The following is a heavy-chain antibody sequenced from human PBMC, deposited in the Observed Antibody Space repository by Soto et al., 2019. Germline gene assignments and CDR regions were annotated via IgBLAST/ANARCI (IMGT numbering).Heavy chain of an antibody. D-gene: IGHD3-10*01. V-gene: IGHV1-69*01. CDR2: IIPIFGTA. J-gene: IGHJ4*02. CDR1: GGTFSSYA. Sequence: QVQLVQSGAEVKKPGSSVKVSCKASGGTFSSYAISWVRQAPGQGLEWMGGIIPIFGTANYAQKFQGRVTITADESTGTAYMGVSSLRSEDTAVYYCARDGSVGSMPASFDYWGQGTLVTVSS. CDR3: ARDGSVGSMPASFDY.